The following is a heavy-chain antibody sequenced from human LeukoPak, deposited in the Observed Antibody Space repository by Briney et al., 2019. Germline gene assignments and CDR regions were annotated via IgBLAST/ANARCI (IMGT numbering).Heavy chain of an antibody. D-gene: IGHD1-14*01. CDR1: GFTFSSYA. CDR2: ISGSGAST. J-gene: IGHJ4*02. Sequence: GGSLRLSCAASGFTFSSYAMGWVRQAPEKGLEWVSGISGSGASTYYADSVKGWFTISRDNSKNTLYLQMNSLRAEDTAVYYCAKRNRTTMATDWGQGTLVTVSS. CDR3: AKRNRTTMATD. V-gene: IGHV3-23*01.